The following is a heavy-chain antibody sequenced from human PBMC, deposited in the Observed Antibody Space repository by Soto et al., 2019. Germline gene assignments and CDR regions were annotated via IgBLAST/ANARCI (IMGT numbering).Heavy chain of an antibody. CDR2: IIPIFGTA. CDR3: ASGPITGIVLMVYAYFDS. Sequence: SVKVSCKASGGTFSSYAISWVRQAPGQGLEWMGGIIPIFGTANYAQKFQGRVTITADESTSTAYMELSSLRSEDTAVYYCASGPITGIVLMVYAYFDSWGQGTLVTVSS. CDR1: GGTFSSYA. V-gene: IGHV1-69*13. D-gene: IGHD2-8*01. J-gene: IGHJ4*02.